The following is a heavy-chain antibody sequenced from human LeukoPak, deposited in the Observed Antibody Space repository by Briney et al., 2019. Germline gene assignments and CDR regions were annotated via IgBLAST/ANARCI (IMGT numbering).Heavy chain of an antibody. CDR2: IKTDGSET. V-gene: IGHV3-7*03. CDR3: AKNNGWFHLAQ. Sequence: GGSLRLTCAVSGFNFRDHWMDWVRQAPGKGLEWVGHIKTDGSETYYVDSLKGRFSISRDNTNNALYLQMNSLRVEDTAVYYCAKNNGWFHLAQWGQGTLVTVSS. J-gene: IGHJ4*02. D-gene: IGHD6-19*01. CDR1: GFNFRDHW.